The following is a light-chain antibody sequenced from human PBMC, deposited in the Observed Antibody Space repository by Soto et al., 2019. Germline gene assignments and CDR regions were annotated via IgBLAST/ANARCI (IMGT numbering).Light chain of an antibody. V-gene: IGLV2-18*02. CDR2: EVS. CDR3: RSYTSSSTYV. J-gene: IGLJ1*01. Sequence: QSALTQPPSLSGSPGQSVTISCTGTSSDVGSYNRVSWYQQPPGTAPKLMIYEVSNRPSGVPDRFSGSKSGNTASLTISGLQAEDEADYYCRSYTSSSTYVFGTGTKVTVL. CDR1: SSDVGSYNR.